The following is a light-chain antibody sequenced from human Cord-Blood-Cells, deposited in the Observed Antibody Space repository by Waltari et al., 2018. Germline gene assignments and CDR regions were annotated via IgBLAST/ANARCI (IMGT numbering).Light chain of an antibody. J-gene: IGKJ1*01. CDR3: QQYNNWPWT. CDR1: QSVSSN. CDR2: GAS. Sequence: EIVMTQSPAPLSVSPGERATRSCRASQSVSSNLAWYQQKPGQAPRLLIYGASTRATGIPARFSGSGSGTEFTLTISSLQSEDFAVYYCQQYNNWPWTFGQWTKVEIK. V-gene: IGKV3-15*01.